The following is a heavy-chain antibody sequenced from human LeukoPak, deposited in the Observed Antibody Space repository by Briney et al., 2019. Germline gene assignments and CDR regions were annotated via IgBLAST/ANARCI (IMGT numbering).Heavy chain of an antibody. D-gene: IGHD6-13*01. Sequence: GGSLRLSCAASGFTFSSYWMSWVRQAPGKGLEWVANIKQDGSEKYYVDSVKGRFTISRDNAKNSLYLQMNSLRAEDRAVYYCAREVGAAAGGSDYWGQGTLVTVSS. CDR1: GFTFSSYW. J-gene: IGHJ4*02. V-gene: IGHV3-7*01. CDR2: IKQDGSEK. CDR3: AREVGAAAGGSDY.